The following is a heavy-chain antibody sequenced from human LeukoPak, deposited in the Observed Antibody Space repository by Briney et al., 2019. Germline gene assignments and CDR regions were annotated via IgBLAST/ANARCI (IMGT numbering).Heavy chain of an antibody. Sequence: GASVKVSCKASGYTFTSYYMRWVRQAPGQGLEWMGIINPSGGSTSYAQKFQGRVTMTRDTSTSTVYMELSSPRSEDTAVYYCANSAVAGTIDYWGQGTLVTVSS. V-gene: IGHV1-46*01. CDR3: ANSAVAGTIDY. CDR1: GYTFTSYY. CDR2: INPSGGST. D-gene: IGHD6-19*01. J-gene: IGHJ4*02.